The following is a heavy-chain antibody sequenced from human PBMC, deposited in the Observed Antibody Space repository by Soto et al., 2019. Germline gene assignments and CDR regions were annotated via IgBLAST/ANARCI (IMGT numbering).Heavy chain of an antibody. D-gene: IGHD3-22*01. Sequence: SDTLSLTCTVSGGSISSGGYYWSWIRQHPGKGLEWIGYIYYSGSTYYNPSLKSRVTISVDTSKNQFSLKLSSVTAADTAVYYCARQIYYDSSGYYFDYWGQGTLVTVSS. CDR1: GGSISSGGYY. V-gene: IGHV4-31*03. J-gene: IGHJ4*02. CDR2: IYYSGST. CDR3: ARQIYYDSSGYYFDY.